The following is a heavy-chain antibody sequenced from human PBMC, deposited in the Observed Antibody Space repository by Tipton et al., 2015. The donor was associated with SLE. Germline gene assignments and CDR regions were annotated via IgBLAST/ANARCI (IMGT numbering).Heavy chain of an antibody. D-gene: IGHD4-17*01. CDR1: GGSISSYY. J-gene: IGHJ3*02. CDR2: IYYSGST. CDR3: ARRLRXXGAFDI. Sequence: TLSLTCTVSGGSISSYYWSWIRQPPGKGLEWIGYIYYSGSTNYNPSLKSRVTISVDTSKNQFSLKLSSVTAADTAVYYCARRLRXXGAFDIWGQGTMVTVSS. V-gene: IGHV4-59*01.